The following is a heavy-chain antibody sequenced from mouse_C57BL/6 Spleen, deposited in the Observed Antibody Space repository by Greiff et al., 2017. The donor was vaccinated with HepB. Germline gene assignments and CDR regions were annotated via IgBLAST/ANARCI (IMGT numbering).Heavy chain of an antibody. Sequence: DVKLVESGAELVKPGASVKLSCTASGFNIKDYYMHWVKQRTEQGLEWIGRIDPEDGATKYAPKFQGKATITADTSSNTAYLQLSSLTSEDTAVYYCARSLLGYGSGGGRDYWGQGTTLTVSS. CDR2: IDPEDGAT. D-gene: IGHD1-1*01. J-gene: IGHJ2*01. CDR3: ARSLLGYGSGGGRDY. V-gene: IGHV14-2*01. CDR1: GFNIKDYY.